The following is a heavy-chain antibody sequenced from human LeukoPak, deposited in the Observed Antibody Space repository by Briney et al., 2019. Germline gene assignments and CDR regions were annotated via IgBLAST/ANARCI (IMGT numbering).Heavy chain of an antibody. Sequence: PETLSLTCAVYGGSFSDYYWSWIRQPPGKGLEWIGEINHSGSTNYNPSLKSRVTISVDPSKKQFSLKLSSVTAVDTAVYYCAHKFAGSYAFDIWGQGTMVTVSS. J-gene: IGHJ3*02. CDR3: AHKFAGSYAFDI. CDR1: GGSFSDYY. CDR2: INHSGST. V-gene: IGHV4-34*01.